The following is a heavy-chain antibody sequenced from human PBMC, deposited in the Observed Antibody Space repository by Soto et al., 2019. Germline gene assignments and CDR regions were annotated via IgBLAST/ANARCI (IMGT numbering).Heavy chain of an antibody. Sequence: GGSLRRSCEASGFSFSSDSMNGVRQVPGKGLEWVASISIGSTDTWYADSVKGRFIISRDNAQNSLFLQMNTLRAEDTAMCYCKRLAYWGPGAQVTVSS. J-gene: IGHJ4*02. CDR3: KRLAY. CDR2: ISIGSTDT. CDR1: GFSFSSDS. V-gene: IGHV3-21*04.